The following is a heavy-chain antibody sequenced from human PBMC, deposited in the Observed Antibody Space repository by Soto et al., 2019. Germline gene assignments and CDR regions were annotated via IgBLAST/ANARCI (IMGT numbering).Heavy chain of an antibody. CDR3: AQTNPSKTYTKGWYDWFAP. CDR1: GFTFRDFA. Sequence: EVQLLESGGVLVQPGESLRLSCAATGFTFRDFAMTWVRQAPWKGLEWVSTITGSGVGMHYADSVKGRFTISRDNSKHTSYLQMNSLRAEDPAVYHCAQTNPSKTYTKGWYDWFAPWGQGTLVTVSS. D-gene: IGHD2-2*02. CDR2: ITGSGVGM. V-gene: IGHV3-23*01. J-gene: IGHJ5*02.